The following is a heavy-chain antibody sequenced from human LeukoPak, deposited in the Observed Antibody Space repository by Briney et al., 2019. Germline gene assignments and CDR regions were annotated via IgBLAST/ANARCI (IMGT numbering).Heavy chain of an antibody. CDR2: IYTSGST. Sequence: SETLSLTCTVSGDSISGNYWTWLRQPAGKELEWIGRIYTSGSTDFNPYNPSLKSRVSMSLDTSKNQFSLKLSSVTAADTAVYYCARGGYDILTGPLDYWGQGTLVTVSS. D-gene: IGHD3-9*01. V-gene: IGHV4-4*07. CDR1: GDSISGNY. J-gene: IGHJ4*02. CDR3: ARGGYDILTGPLDY.